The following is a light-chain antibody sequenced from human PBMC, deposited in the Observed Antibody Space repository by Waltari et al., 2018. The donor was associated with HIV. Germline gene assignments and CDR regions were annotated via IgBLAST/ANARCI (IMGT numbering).Light chain of an antibody. CDR1: SSDVGGYTY. Sequence: LTQPASVSGSPGQSITISCTGTSSDVGGYTYVSWYQQHPGKAPKLMIYEVSNRPSGVSNRFSGSKSGNTASLTISGLQAEDEADYYCSSYTSSSVVFGGGTKLTVL. V-gene: IGLV2-14*01. CDR2: EVS. J-gene: IGLJ2*01. CDR3: SSYTSSSVV.